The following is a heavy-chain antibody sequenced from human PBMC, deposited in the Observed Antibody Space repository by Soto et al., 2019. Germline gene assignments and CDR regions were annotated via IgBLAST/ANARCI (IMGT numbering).Heavy chain of an antibody. V-gene: IGHV3-30*18. CDR1: VFTFISYG. J-gene: IGHJ6*02. CDR2: ISYDGSNK. D-gene: IGHD3-10*01. Sequence: PGWSLRLSCASSVFTFISYGMHWVRQAPGKGLEWVAVISYDGSNKYYADSVKGRFTISRDNSKNTLYLQMNSLRAEDTAVYYCAKDDRKYYGSGTSVYGMDVWGQGTTVTVSS. CDR3: AKDDRKYYGSGTSVYGMDV.